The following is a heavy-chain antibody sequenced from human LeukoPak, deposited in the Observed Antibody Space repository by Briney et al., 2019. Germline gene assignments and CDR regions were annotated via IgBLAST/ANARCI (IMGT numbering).Heavy chain of an antibody. V-gene: IGHV4-4*07. CDR3: ARGVIAAGGNDFAY. CDR2: FSSSGTT. CDR1: GDSISYFY. J-gene: IGHJ4*02. D-gene: IGHD6-13*01. Sequence: SETLSLTCSVSGDSISYFYWSWIRQAAGKGLEWIGRFSSSGTTDYNASLKSRVTMSVDTSKNQLSLKVISVTAADTAVYYCARGVIAAGGNDFAYWGQGTPVTVSS.